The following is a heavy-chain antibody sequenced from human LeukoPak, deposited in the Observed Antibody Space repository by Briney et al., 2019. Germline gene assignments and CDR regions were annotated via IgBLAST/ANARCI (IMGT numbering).Heavy chain of an antibody. CDR3: ARGTGTTGYFDY. Sequence: GASVKVSCKASGYTFTSYGISWVRQAPGQGLEWMGRIIPIFGTANYAQKFQGRVTITTDESTSTAYMELSSLRSEDTAVYYCARGTGTTGYFDYWGQGTLVTVSS. D-gene: IGHD1-7*01. J-gene: IGHJ4*02. V-gene: IGHV1-69*05. CDR2: IIPIFGTA. CDR1: GYTFTSYG.